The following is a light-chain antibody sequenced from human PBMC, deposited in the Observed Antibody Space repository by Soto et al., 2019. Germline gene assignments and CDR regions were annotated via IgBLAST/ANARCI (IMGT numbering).Light chain of an antibody. J-gene: IGKJ5*01. CDR1: QGIRNF. V-gene: IGKV1-27*01. CDR2: AAS. Sequence: DIQMTQSPSSLSASVGDRVTITCRASQGIRNFLPSYQQKPGKVPKLLLSAASTLESGVPSRFSGSGSGTEFTLTITSLQPEDVAAYYCQKYSSVITFGQGTRLEIK. CDR3: QKYSSVIT.